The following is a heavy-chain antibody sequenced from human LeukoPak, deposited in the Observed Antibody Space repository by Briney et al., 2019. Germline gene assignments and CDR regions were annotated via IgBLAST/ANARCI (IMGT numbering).Heavy chain of an antibody. CDR2: IIPIFGTA. V-gene: IGHV1-69*01. D-gene: IGHD3-22*01. Sequence: ASVKVSCKASGGTFSSYAISWVRQAPGQGLEWMGGIIPIFGTANYAQKFQGRVTITADESTSTAYMELSSLRSEDTAVYYCARGTYYYDSSGFRRERYYYYYMDVWGKGTTVTISS. J-gene: IGHJ6*03. CDR3: ARGTYYYDSSGFRRERYYYYYMDV. CDR1: GGTFSSYA.